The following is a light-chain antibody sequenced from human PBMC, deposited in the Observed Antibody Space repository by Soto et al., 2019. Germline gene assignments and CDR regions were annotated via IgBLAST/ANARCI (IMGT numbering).Light chain of an antibody. CDR2: GAS. J-gene: IGKJ1*01. CDR3: QQYGSSPRT. Sequence: EIVLTHSPATLSLSPWDTATLSCGASQSVSSSLAWYQQKPGQAPRLLIYGASSRATGIPDRFSGSGSGTDFTLTISRLEPEDFAVYYCQQYGSSPRTFGQGTKVDIK. CDR1: QSVSSS. V-gene: IGKV3-20*01.